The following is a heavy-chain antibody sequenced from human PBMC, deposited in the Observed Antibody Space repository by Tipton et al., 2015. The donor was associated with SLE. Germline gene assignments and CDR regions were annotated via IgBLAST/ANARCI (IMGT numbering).Heavy chain of an antibody. Sequence: QSGPEVKKPGESLKISCKGSGYSFTSYWIGWVRQMPGKGLEWMGIIYPGDSDTRYSPSFQGQVTISADKSISTAYLQWSSLKASDTAMYYCARRGSSGYYSFDAFDIWGQGTMVTVSS. D-gene: IGHD3-22*01. CDR3: ARRGSSGYYSFDAFDI. J-gene: IGHJ3*02. CDR1: GYSFTSYW. V-gene: IGHV5-51*03. CDR2: IYPGDSDT.